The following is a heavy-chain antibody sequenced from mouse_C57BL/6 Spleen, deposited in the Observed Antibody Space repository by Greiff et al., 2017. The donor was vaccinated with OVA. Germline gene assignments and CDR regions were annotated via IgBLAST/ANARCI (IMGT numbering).Heavy chain of an antibody. CDR3: ARSMWGYDY. J-gene: IGHJ2*01. CDR1: GYTFTDYY. CDR2: INPNNGGT. V-gene: IGHV1-26*01. Sequence: EVQLQQSGPELVKPGASVKISCKASGYTFTDYYMNWVKQSHGKSLEWIGDINPNNGGTSYNQKFKGKATLTVDKSSSTAYMELRSLTSEDSAFYYCARSMWGYDYWGQGTTLTVSS. D-gene: IGHD2-3*01.